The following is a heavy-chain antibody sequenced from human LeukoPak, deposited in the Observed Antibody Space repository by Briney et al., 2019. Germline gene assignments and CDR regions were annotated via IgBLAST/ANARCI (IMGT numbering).Heavy chain of an antibody. CDR1: GYSISSGYY. J-gene: IGHJ5*02. CDR3: ARSRNLGYCSSTSCYVGWFDP. V-gene: IGHV4-38-2*01. CDR2: IYHSGST. D-gene: IGHD2-2*01. Sequence: SETLSLTCAVSGYSISSGYYWGWIRQPPGKGLEWIGSIYHSGSTYYNPSLKSRVTISVDTSKNQISLKLSSVAVADTAVYYCARSRNLGYCSSTSCYVGWFDPWGQGTLVTVSS.